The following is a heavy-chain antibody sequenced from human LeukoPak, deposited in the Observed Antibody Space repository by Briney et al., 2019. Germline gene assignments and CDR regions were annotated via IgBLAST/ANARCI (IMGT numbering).Heavy chain of an antibody. Sequence: GGSLRLSCAASGFTFSSYWMSWVRQAPGKGLEWVANIKQDGSEKYYVDSVKGRFTISRDNAKNSLYLQMNSLRAEDTAVYYCAKDRVGYYGSGSYYTWGQGTLVTVSS. V-gene: IGHV3-7*03. CDR1: GFTFSSYW. J-gene: IGHJ4*02. D-gene: IGHD3-10*01. CDR2: IKQDGSEK. CDR3: AKDRVGYYGSGSYYT.